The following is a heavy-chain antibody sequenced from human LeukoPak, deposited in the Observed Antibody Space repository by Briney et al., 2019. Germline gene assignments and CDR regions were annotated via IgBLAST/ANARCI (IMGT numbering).Heavy chain of an antibody. CDR1: GFTFSSYW. Sequence: PGGSLRLSCAGSGFTFSSYWMSWVRQAPGKGLEWVAFIRYDGSNKYYADSVKGRFTISRDNSKNTLYLQMNSLRAEDTAVYYCAKDRGLVRDYYFDYWGQGTLVTVSS. CDR2: IRYDGSNK. J-gene: IGHJ4*02. CDR3: AKDRGLVRDYYFDY. V-gene: IGHV3-30*02. D-gene: IGHD6-19*01.